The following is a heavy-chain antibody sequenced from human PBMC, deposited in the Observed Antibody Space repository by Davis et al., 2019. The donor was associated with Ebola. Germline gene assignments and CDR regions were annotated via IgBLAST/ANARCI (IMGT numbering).Heavy chain of an antibody. CDR2: IYYSGST. CDR1: GGSISTYF. Sequence: SETLSLTCTLSGGSISTYFWSWIRQPPGKGLEWIGYIYYSGSTNYNPSLKSRVTISVDTSKNQFSLKLSSVTAADTAVYYCARQTTGFDPWGQGTLVTVSS. V-gene: IGHV4-59*01. D-gene: IGHD4-17*01. J-gene: IGHJ5*02. CDR3: ARQTTGFDP.